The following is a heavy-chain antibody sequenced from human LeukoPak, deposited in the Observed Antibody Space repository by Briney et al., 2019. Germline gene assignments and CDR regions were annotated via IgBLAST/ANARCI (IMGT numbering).Heavy chain of an antibody. Sequence: SETLSLTCIVSAGSISGTPYFWGWVRQPPGRGPEWLGNIHYTGTVYYSPSLQSRVTISVDTSKNQFPLKLYSLTAADTAVYLCARVTRYDDSRTYSYMDVWGKGTTVTVSS. V-gene: IGHV4-39*06. CDR2: IHYTGTV. J-gene: IGHJ6*03. D-gene: IGHD4-17*01. CDR3: ARVTRYDDSRTYSYMDV. CDR1: AGSISGTPYF.